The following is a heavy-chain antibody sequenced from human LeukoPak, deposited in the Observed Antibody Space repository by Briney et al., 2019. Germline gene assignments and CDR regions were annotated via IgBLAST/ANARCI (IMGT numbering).Heavy chain of an antibody. CDR1: GYSFTSYW. CDR3: ARHDYGDYLGLGYFNL. V-gene: IGHV5-51*01. CDR2: IYPGDSDT. J-gene: IGHJ2*01. D-gene: IGHD4-17*01. Sequence: GESLKISCKCSGYSFTSYWIGWVRQLPGKGLDWMGIIYPGDSDTTYSPSFQGQVTISADKSISTAYLQWSSLKASDTAMYYCARHDYGDYLGLGYFNLWGRGTLVTVSS.